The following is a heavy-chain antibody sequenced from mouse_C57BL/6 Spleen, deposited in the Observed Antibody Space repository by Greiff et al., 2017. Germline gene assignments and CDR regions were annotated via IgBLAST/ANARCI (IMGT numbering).Heavy chain of an antibody. J-gene: IGHJ4*01. V-gene: IGHV1-72*01. Sequence: QQSCKASGYTFTSYWMHWVKQRPGRGLEWIGRIDPNSGGTKYNEKFKSKATLTVDKPSSTAYMQLSSLTSEDSAVYYCARWGGSSPYYAMDYWGQGTSVTVSS. CDR1: GYTFTSYW. CDR2: IDPNSGGT. D-gene: IGHD1-1*01. CDR3: ARWGGSSPYYAMDY.